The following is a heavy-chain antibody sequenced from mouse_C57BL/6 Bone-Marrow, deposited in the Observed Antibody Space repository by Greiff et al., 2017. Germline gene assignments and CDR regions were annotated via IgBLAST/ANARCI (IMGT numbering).Heavy chain of an antibody. CDR3: ARHWDWDEDFDY. D-gene: IGHD4-1*01. CDR1: GFPFSSYG. CDR2: ISSGGSYT. J-gene: IGHJ2*01. V-gene: IGHV5-6*01. Sequence: EVNVVESGGDLVKPGGSLKLSCAASGFPFSSYGMSWVRQTPDKRLEWVATISSGGSYTYYPDSVKGRFTIARDNAKNTLYLQMSSRKSEDTAMYYCARHWDWDEDFDYWGQGTTLTVSS.